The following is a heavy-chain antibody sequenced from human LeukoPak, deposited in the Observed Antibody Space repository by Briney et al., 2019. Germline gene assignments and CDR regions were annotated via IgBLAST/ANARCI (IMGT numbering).Heavy chain of an antibody. CDR1: GYTFTSYG. CDR2: ISAYNGNT. Sequence: GASVKVSCKASGYTFTSYGISWVRQAPGQGLEWMGWISAYNGNTNYAQKLQGRVTMTTDTSTSTAYMELRSLRSDDTAVYYCAREYCSSTSCYSNWFDPWGQGTLVTVSS. D-gene: IGHD2-2*02. V-gene: IGHV1-18*01. J-gene: IGHJ5*02. CDR3: AREYCSSTSCYSNWFDP.